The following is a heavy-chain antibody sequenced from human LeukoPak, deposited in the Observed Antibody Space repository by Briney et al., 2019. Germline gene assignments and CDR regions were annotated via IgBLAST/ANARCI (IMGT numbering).Heavy chain of an antibody. CDR2: IHSNKRET. J-gene: IGHJ4*02. V-gene: IGHV3-74*01. Sequence: GGSLRLSCVASGFSFSTHWMHWVRQVSGKGLLWVSRIHSNKRETTYADSVKGRFSISRDNARNTLYLEMNSLRVEDTAVYYCGRGGTRGTVDYWGQGTPVTVSS. D-gene: IGHD1-1*01. CDR3: GRGGTRGTVDY. CDR1: GFSFSTHW.